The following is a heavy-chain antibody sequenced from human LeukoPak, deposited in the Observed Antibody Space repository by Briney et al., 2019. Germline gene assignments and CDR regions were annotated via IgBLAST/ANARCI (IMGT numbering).Heavy chain of an antibody. CDR3: ARVGDYYDSSGYHDAFDI. J-gene: IGHJ3*02. CDR2: IYHSGST. Sequence: SETLSLTCTVSGYSISSGYYWGWIRQPPGKGLEWIGSIYHSGSTYYNPSLKSRVTISVDTSKNQFSLKLSSVTAADTAVYYCARVGDYYDSSGYHDAFDIWGQGTMVTVSS. D-gene: IGHD3-22*01. V-gene: IGHV4-38-2*02. CDR1: GYSISSGYY.